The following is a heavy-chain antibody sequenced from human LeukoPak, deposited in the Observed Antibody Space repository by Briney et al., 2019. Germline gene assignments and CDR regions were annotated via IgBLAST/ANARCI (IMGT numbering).Heavy chain of an antibody. D-gene: IGHD5-18*01. CDR1: GGSFSGYY. Sequence: SETLSLTCAVYGGSFSGYYWSWIRQPPGKGLEWIGEIKHSGSTNYNPSLKSRVTISVDTSKNQFSLKLSSVTAADTAVHYCTRARGYSYGPEYYFDYWGQGTLVTVSS. CDR2: IKHSGST. J-gene: IGHJ4*02. CDR3: TRARGYSYGPEYYFDY. V-gene: IGHV4-34*01.